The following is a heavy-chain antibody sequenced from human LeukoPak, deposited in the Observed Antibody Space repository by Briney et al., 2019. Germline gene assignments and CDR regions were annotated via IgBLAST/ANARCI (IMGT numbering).Heavy chain of an antibody. J-gene: IGHJ4*02. D-gene: IGHD3-10*01. Sequence: SETLSLXCAVYGGSFSGYYWSWIRQPPGKGLEWIGEINHSGSTNYNPSLKSRVTISVDTSKNQFSLKLSSVTAADTAVYYCASGRTMVTRWGQGTLVTVSS. V-gene: IGHV4-34*01. CDR2: INHSGST. CDR1: GGSFSGYY. CDR3: ASGRTMVTR.